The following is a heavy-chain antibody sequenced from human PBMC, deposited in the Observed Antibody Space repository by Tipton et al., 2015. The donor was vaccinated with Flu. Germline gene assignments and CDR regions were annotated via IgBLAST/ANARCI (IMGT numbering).Heavy chain of an antibody. CDR2: IYTSGNT. J-gene: IGHJ4*01. CDR3: ARCQGNSGWRYFDY. D-gene: IGHD6-19*01. Sequence: TLSLTCNVSGGSLSGYYWSWIRQPAGKGLEWIGRIYTSGNTNYSPSLKSRVTMSVDTSTNQFSLKLSSMTAADTAVYYCARCQGNSGWRYFDYWGQGLLVAVSS. CDR1: GGSLSGYY. V-gene: IGHV4-4*07.